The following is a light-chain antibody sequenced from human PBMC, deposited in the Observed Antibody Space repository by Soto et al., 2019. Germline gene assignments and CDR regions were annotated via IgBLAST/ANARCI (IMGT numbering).Light chain of an antibody. CDR2: WAS. J-gene: IGKJ3*01. V-gene: IGKV4-1*01. Sequence: DIVMTQSPDSLAVSLGERATINCKSSQSVLYSSNNKDYLAWYQQKPGQPPKLLIYWASTRESGVPDRFSGGGSGTDFTLTIRSLQAEDVAVYYCQQYFSIPFTFGPGTKVDIK. CDR3: QQYFSIPFT. CDR1: QSVLYSSNNKDY.